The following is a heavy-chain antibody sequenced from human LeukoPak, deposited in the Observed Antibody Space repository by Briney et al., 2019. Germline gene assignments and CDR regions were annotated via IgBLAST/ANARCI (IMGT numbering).Heavy chain of an antibody. CDR1: GFTFGKYW. Sequence: GGSLRLSCVASGFTFGKYWMSWVRQAPGKGLEWVANIKLDGSEKNYVDSVKGRFTISRDNTKNSLYLQMNSLRAEDTAVYYCAKSHRGGSYYLVVYYFDYWGQGTLVTVSS. CDR2: IKLDGSEK. V-gene: IGHV3-7*03. CDR3: AKSHRGGSYYLVVYYFDY. J-gene: IGHJ4*02. D-gene: IGHD1-26*01.